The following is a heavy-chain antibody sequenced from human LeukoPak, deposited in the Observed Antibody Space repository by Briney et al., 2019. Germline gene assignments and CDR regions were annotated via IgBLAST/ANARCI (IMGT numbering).Heavy chain of an antibody. Sequence: PSETLSLTCAVSGYSISSGYYWRWIRQPPGKGLEWIGSIYHSGNSYYNPSLKSRVSISLDTSKNQVSLKVSSVAAADTAVYYCARAPIFCSSTSCYGYYFDYWGQGTLVAVSS. CDR1: GYSISSGYY. J-gene: IGHJ4*02. CDR2: IYHSGNS. D-gene: IGHD2-2*01. V-gene: IGHV4-38-2*01. CDR3: ARAPIFCSSTSCYGYYFDY.